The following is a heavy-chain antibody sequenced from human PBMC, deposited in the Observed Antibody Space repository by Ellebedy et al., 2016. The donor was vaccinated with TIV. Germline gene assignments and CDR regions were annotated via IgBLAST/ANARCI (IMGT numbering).Heavy chain of an antibody. J-gene: IGHJ4*02. D-gene: IGHD3-22*01. CDR2: INPLGGDT. Sequence: AASVKVSCKASGYTFTDFYIHWVRQAPGQGLEWVGIINPLGGDTSYARKFQGRVTMTSDASTSTIYMDLNSLRSEDTAIYYCATADKYYDSGGHKIWGQGTLVTVSP. CDR3: ATADKYYDSGGHKI. V-gene: IGHV1-46*01. CDR1: GYTFTDFY.